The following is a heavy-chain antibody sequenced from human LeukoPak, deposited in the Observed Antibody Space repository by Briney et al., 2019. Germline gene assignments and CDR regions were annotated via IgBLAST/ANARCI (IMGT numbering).Heavy chain of an antibody. CDR2: ISAYNGNT. V-gene: IGHV1-18*01. CDR1: GYTFTSYG. D-gene: IGHD6-13*01. Sequence: ASVKVSCTASGYTFTSYGISWVRQAPGQGLEWMGWISAYNGNTNYAQKFQGRVTMTTDIFTSTAYMELRNLRSDDTAVYYCARDGGYSSSWSGYWGQGTLVTVSS. CDR3: ARDGGYSSSWSGY. J-gene: IGHJ4*02.